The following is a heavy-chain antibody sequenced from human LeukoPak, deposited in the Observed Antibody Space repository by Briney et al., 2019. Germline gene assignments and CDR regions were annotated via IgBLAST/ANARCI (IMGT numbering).Heavy chain of an antibody. CDR3: ARGGAAAGYVGFDY. CDR1: GYTFTGYY. V-gene: IGHV1-2*02. J-gene: IGHJ4*02. Sequence: ASVKVSCKASGYTFTGYYMHWVRQAPGQGLEWMGWINPNSGGTNYAQKFQGRVTMTRDTSISTAYMELSRPRSDDTAVYYCARGGAAAGYVGFDYWGQGTLVTVSS. D-gene: IGHD6-13*01. CDR2: INPNSGGT.